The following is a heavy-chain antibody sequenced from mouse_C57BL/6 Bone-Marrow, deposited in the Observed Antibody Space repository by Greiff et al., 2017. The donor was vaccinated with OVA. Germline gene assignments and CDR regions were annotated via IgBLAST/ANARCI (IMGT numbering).Heavy chain of an antibody. CDR2: IDPDTGGT. Sequence: QVQLQQPGAELVRPGASVTLSCKASGYTFTDYEMHWVKQTPVHGLEWIGAIDPDTGGTAYNQKFKGKAILTADKPSSTAYMELRSLTSEDSAVYYRREFDYWGQGTTLTVSA. CDR3: REFDY. CDR1: GYTFTDYE. V-gene: IGHV1-15*01. J-gene: IGHJ2*01.